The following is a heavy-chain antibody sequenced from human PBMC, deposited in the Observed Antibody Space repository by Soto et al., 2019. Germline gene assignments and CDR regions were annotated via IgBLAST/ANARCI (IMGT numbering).Heavy chain of an antibody. J-gene: IGHJ4*02. CDR1: GFTFSSYA. CDR2: ISYDGSNK. V-gene: IGHV3-30-3*01. Sequence: QVQLVESGGGVVQPGRSLRLSCAASGFTFSSYAMHWVRQAPGKGLEWVAVISYDGSNKYYADSVKGRFTISRDNSKNTRYLQMNSLRAEDTAVYYCARSIAAAVPYFDYWGQGTLVTVSS. CDR3: ARSIAAAVPYFDY. D-gene: IGHD6-13*01.